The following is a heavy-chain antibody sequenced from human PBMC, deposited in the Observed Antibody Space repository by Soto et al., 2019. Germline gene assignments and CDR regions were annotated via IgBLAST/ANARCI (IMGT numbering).Heavy chain of an antibody. CDR2: IYPGDSDT. CDR3: ARHKSGYCSGGSCPTYYYGMDV. Sequence: GESLKISCKGSGYSFTSYWIGWVRQMPGKGLEWMGIIYPGDSDTRYSPSFQGQVTISADKSISTAYLQWSSLKASDTAMYYCARHKSGYCSGGSCPTYYYGMDVWGQGTTVTVSS. D-gene: IGHD2-15*01. CDR1: GYSFTSYW. V-gene: IGHV5-51*01. J-gene: IGHJ6*02.